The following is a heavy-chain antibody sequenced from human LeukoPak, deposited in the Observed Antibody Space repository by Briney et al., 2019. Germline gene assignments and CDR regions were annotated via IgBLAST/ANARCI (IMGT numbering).Heavy chain of an antibody. D-gene: IGHD5-12*01. CDR3: AIAYSGYDWLDY. J-gene: IGHJ4*02. V-gene: IGHV4-34*01. Sequence: SETLSLTCAVYGGSFNNYYWSWIRQTPGKGLEWIGEINHSGSTNYNPSLKSRVTISVDTSKNQFSLKLSSVTAADMAIYYCAIAYSGYDWLDYWGQGTLVTVSS. CDR2: INHSGST. CDR1: GGSFNNYY.